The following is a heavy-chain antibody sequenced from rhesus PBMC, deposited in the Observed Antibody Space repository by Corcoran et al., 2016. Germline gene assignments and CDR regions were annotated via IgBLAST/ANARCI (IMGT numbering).Heavy chain of an antibody. V-gene: IGHV4S7*01. Sequence: QVQLQESGPGLVKPSETLSLTCAVSGGSISDSYYWKWIRQPPGKGLGWIGKNYGSSGRTYYHPSLKSRVSISKDTSKNQFSLKLSSVTAADTAVYYCARKMSPGPFDYWGQGVLVTVSS. CDR1: GGSISDSYY. CDR2: NYGSSGRT. J-gene: IGHJ4*01. CDR3: ARKMSPGPFDY. D-gene: IGHD3-9*01.